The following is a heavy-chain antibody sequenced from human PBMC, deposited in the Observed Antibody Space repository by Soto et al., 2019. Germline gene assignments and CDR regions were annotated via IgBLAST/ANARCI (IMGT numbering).Heavy chain of an antibody. CDR2: MNPNSGNT. V-gene: IGHV1-8*01. CDR3: ARGAAYDFWSGTYYFDY. J-gene: IGHJ4*02. D-gene: IGHD3-3*01. Sequence: ASVKVSCKASGYTFTSYDINWVRQATGQGLEWMGWMNPNSGNTGYAQKFQGRVTMTRNTSISTAYMELSSLRSEDTAVYYCARGAAYDFWSGTYYFDYWGQGTLVTVSS. CDR1: GYTFTSYD.